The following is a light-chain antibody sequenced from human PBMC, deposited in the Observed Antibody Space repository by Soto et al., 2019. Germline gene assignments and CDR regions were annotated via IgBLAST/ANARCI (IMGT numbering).Light chain of an antibody. Sequence: QSVLTQPPSLSGSPGQSVAVSCTGNSSEVGSYNRVSWYQQPPGTAPKLIIYEVSNRPSGVPDRFSGSKSGNTASLTISGLQAKDEADYYCSSFTSSTTYVFGTGTKVTVL. CDR1: SSEVGSYNR. CDR2: EVS. J-gene: IGLJ1*01. CDR3: SSFTSSTTYV. V-gene: IGLV2-18*02.